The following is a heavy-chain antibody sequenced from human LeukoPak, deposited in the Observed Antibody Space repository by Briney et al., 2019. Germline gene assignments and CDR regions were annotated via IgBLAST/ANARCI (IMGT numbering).Heavy chain of an antibody. Sequence: SETLSLTCAVYGGSISSYYWSWIRQPAGKGLEWIGRIYTSGSTNYNPSLKSRVTMSVDTSKNQFSLKLSSVTAVDTAVHYCARDAGGKLGFDPWGQGTLVTVSS. CDR2: IYTSGST. CDR3: ARDAGGKLGFDP. J-gene: IGHJ5*02. V-gene: IGHV4-4*07. D-gene: IGHD1-1*01. CDR1: GGSISSYY.